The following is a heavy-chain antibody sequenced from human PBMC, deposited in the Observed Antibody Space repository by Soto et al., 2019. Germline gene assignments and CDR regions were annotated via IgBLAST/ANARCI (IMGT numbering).Heavy chain of an antibody. J-gene: IGHJ3*01. CDR1: GFSFSNYA. CDR2: ISIGSGSI. Sequence: EVQLVESGGGLVQPGGSRRVSCAASGFSFSNYAMNWVRQAPGKGLEWVSCISIGSGSIFYADSVKGRFTISRDDAKNSLFMQMNTLRDEDTAVYYCVRDARWAFDFWGQGTMVTVSS. CDR3: VRDARWAFDF. V-gene: IGHV3-48*02. D-gene: IGHD2-15*01.